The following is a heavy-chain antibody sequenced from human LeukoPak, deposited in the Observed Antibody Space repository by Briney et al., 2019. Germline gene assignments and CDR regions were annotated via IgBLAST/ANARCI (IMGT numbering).Heavy chain of an antibody. CDR1: GASTSSYY. V-gene: IGHV4-4*07. CDR2: IYTSGST. D-gene: IGHD3-22*01. J-gene: IGHJ3*02. CDR3: ARGVYYYDSSGYDNAFDI. Sequence: SETLSLTCTVSGASTSSYYWSWIRQPAGKGLEWIGRIYTSGSTNYNPSLKSRVTMSVDTSKNQFSLKLSSVTAADTAVYYCARGVYYYDSSGYDNAFDIWGQGTMVTVSS.